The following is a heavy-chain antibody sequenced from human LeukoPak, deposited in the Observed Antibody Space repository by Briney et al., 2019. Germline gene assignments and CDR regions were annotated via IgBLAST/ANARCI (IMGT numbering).Heavy chain of an antibody. Sequence: SETLSLTCTVSGGSFRSSSYYWSWIRQPPGKGLEWIGYIYYSGSTNYNPSLKSRVTISVDTSKNQFSLKLSSVTAADTAVYYCARDRGTCSGGSCYSGLVDYWGQGTLVTVSS. CDR1: GGSFRSSSYY. D-gene: IGHD2-15*01. CDR2: IYYSGST. V-gene: IGHV4-61*01. CDR3: ARDRGTCSGGSCYSGLVDY. J-gene: IGHJ4*02.